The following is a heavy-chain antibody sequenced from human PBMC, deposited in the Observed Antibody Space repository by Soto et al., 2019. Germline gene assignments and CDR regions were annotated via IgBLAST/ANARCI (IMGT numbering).Heavy chain of an antibody. CDR3: ARGYRSSWYSFDY. Sequence: SETLSLTCAVSGGSISSSNWWSWVRQPPGKGLEWIGEIYHSGSTNYNPSLKSRVTISVDKSKNQFSLKLSSVTAADTAVYYCARGYRSSWYSFDYWGQGTLVTVSS. D-gene: IGHD6-13*01. V-gene: IGHV4-4*02. CDR2: IYHSGST. CDR1: GGSISSSNW. J-gene: IGHJ4*02.